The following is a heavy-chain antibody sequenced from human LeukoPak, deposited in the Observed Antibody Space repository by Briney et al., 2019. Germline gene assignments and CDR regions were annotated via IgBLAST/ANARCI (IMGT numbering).Heavy chain of an antibody. D-gene: IGHD3-16*02. V-gene: IGHV4-59*12. CDR3: ARGYDYVWGSYRYTEALDY. CDR1: GASISSFY. Sequence: SETLSLTCTVSGASISSFYWSWIRQPPGKGLEWIGCINYSGSTNYNPSLKSRVTISIDTSKNQMSLKLSSVTAADTAVYYCARGYDYVWGSYRYTEALDYWGQGTLVTVSS. CDR2: INYSGST. J-gene: IGHJ4*02.